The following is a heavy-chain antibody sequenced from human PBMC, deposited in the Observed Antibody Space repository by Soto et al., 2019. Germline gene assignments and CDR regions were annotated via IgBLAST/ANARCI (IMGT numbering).Heavy chain of an antibody. V-gene: IGHV4-59*01. CDR1: GGSISSYY. CDR2: IYYSGST. CDR3: ARDSGYDWGLFGMDV. J-gene: IGHJ6*02. D-gene: IGHD5-12*01. Sequence: SETLSLTCTVSGGSISSYYWSWIRQPPGKGLEWIGYIYYSGSTNYNPSLKSRVTISVDTSKNQFSLKLSSVTAADTAVYYCARDSGYDWGLFGMDVWGQGTTVTVSS.